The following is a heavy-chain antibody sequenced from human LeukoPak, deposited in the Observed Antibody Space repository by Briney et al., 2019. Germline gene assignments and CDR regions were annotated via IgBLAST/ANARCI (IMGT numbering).Heavy chain of an antibody. CDR1: GFTFSDYY. CDR2: ISGRSTDT. CDR3: AKDRGGGFDV. D-gene: IGHD4-23*01. J-gene: IGHJ6*02. Sequence: GGSLRLSCAASGFTFSDYYMTWVRRAPGKGLEWISHISGRSTDTNYADSVKGRFTISRDNSKNTLDLQMNSLRGEDTAVYYCAKDRGGGFDVWGQGTTVTVSS. V-gene: IGHV3-11*05.